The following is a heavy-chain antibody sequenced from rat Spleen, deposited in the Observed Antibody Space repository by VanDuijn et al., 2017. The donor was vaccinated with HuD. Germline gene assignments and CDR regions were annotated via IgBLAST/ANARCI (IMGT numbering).Heavy chain of an antibody. J-gene: IGHJ2*01. CDR3: TREGGYYGYYYFDY. Sequence: QVQLKESGPGLVQPSQTLSLTCTVSGLSLTSNGVSWIRQVPGKGLEWMGVIWSDGITDYNSAIKSRLSISRDTSKSQVFLKMNSLQTEDTAIYYCTREGGYYGYYYFDYWGQGVMVTVSS. CDR2: IWSDGIT. CDR1: GLSLTSNG. D-gene: IGHD1-7*01. V-gene: IGHV2-47*01.